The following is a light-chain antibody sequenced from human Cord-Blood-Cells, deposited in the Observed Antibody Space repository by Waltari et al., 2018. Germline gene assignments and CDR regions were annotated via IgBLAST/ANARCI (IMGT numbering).Light chain of an antibody. CDR3: QQANSFPIT. CDR2: AAS. V-gene: IGKV1-12*01. J-gene: IGKJ5*01. CDR1: KGISSW. Sequence: DIQMTQSPSSVSASVGDRVTITCRASKGISSWLAWYQQKPGKAPKVLIYAASSLHSGVPSSFGGSGSGTDFTLNISSLQPEDFATYYCQQANSFPITFGQGTRLEIK.